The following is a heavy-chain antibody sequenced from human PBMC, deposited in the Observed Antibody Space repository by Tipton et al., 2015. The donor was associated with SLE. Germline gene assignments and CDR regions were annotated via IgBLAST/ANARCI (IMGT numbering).Heavy chain of an antibody. D-gene: IGHD2-21*01. J-gene: IGHJ6*03. CDR3: ATTYCAGDCPTGASWVRFYYQMDV. V-gene: IGHV4-30-2*01. CDR1: GGSITDGDYA. CDR2: IYDTEST. Sequence: TLSLTCAVSGGSITDGDYAWSWIRQPPGKGLAWIGYIYDTESTYDNSSLKNRVAISVDKSKNQFSLRLTSVTAADTALYYCATTYCAGDCPTGASWVRFYYQMDVWGKGTTVTVSS.